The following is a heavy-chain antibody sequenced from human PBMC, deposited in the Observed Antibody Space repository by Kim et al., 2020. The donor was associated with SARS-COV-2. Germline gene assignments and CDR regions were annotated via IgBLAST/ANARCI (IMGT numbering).Heavy chain of an antibody. J-gene: IGHJ3*02. D-gene: IGHD4-17*01. CDR2: ISSSGSNI. CDR1: GFTFSSYS. CDR3: ATATVTTSAWACDI. Sequence: GGSLRLSCAASGFTFSSYSMNWVRQAPGKGLEWVSSISSSGSNIYYADSVKGRFTISRDNAKNSLYLQMNSLRAEDTAVYYCATATVTTSAWACDIWGQG. V-gene: IGHV3-21*01.